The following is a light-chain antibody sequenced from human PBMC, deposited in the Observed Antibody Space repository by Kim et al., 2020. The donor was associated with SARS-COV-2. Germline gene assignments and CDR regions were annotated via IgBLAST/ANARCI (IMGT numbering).Light chain of an antibody. CDR3: QQYNKWMYT. CDR1: QSVSSN. J-gene: IGKJ2*01. V-gene: IGKV3D-15*01. Sequence: SPGGRATLSCRASQSVSSNLAWYQKKPGQAPRLVIYGASTRAAGFPARFSGSVSGAEFTLTISNLQPEDCAVYYCQQYNKWMYTFGQGTKLEI. CDR2: GAS.